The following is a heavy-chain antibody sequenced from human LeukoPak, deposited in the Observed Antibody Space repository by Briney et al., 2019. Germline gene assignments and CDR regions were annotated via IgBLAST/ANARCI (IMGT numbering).Heavy chain of an antibody. J-gene: IGHJ3*01. D-gene: IGHD3-22*01. V-gene: IGHV1-2*02. CDR2: INPKSGGT. CDR3: ARGSLDSSGYYLGAFDV. Sequence: ASVKVSFKASGYTFTDYYMHWVRQAPGQGLEWMGWINPKSGGTNHAQRFQGRVTMTRDTSISTAYMELSSLGSDDTAAYYCARGSLDSSGYYLGAFDVWGQGTLVTVSS. CDR1: GYTFTDYY.